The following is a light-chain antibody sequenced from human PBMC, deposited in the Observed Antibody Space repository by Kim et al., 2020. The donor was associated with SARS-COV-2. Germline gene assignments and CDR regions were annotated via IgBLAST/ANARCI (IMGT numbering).Light chain of an antibody. J-gene: IGLJ1*01. CDR3: QAWDSSTYV. CDR1: KLGDTY. Sequence: VSPGQTARITCSGDKLGDTYACWYQQKPGQSPVLVIYQDNKRPSGIPERFSGSNSGNTATLTISGTQAMDEADYYCQAWDSSTYVFGTGTKVTVL. CDR2: QDN. V-gene: IGLV3-1*01.